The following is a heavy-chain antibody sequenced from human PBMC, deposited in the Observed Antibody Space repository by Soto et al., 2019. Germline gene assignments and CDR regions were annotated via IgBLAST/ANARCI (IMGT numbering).Heavy chain of an antibody. D-gene: IGHD3-22*01. V-gene: IGHV3-23*01. J-gene: IGHJ4*02. CDR3: ARLPSPNYFDSGGFDY. CDR1: GFSFSHHV. Sequence: EVQLLESGGGLVPPGGSLRLSSAASGFSFSHHVMNWVRQAPGKGLEWVSAISSSGDRRYYADSVKGRFTSSIDNSKTTLYVQMNSLRVEDTAVYYCARLPSPNYFDSGGFDYWGQGTLVSVSS. CDR2: ISSSGDRR.